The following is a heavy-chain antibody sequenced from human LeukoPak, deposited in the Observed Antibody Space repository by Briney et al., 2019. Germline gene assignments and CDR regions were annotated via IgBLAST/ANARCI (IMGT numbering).Heavy chain of an antibody. D-gene: IGHD3-22*01. V-gene: IGHV3-74*01. CDR3: TREYISGPRQTDAFDI. J-gene: IGHJ3*02. Sequence: GGSLRLSCAASGFTFSSYSMNWVRQAPGKGLVWVSRISGDEIWTSYADSVKGRFTISRDNAKDTLYLQMNGLRTEDTAVYYCTREYISGPRQTDAFDIWGRGTMVTVSS. CDR1: GFTFSSYS. CDR2: ISGDEIWT.